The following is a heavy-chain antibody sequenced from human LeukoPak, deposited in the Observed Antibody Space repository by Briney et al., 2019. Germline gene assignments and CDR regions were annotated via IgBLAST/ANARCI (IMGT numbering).Heavy chain of an antibody. V-gene: IGHV1-2*04. CDR2: INPNSGGT. CDR3: ARERGGYYYDSSGYLDY. D-gene: IGHD3-22*01. J-gene: IGHJ4*02. Sequence: ASVKVSCKASGYTFTDYYMHWLRQAPGQGLEWMGWINPNSGGTNYAQKFQGWVTMTRDTSISTAYMELSRLRSDDTAVYYCARERGGYYYDSSGYLDYWGQGTLVTVSS. CDR1: GYTFTDYY.